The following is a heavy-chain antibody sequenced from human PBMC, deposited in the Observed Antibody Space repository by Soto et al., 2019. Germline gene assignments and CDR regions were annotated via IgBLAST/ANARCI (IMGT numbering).Heavy chain of an antibody. D-gene: IGHD1-1*01. V-gene: IGHV1-69*13. CDR3: ARGETGTDYYYYGMDV. Sequence: ASVKVSCKASGGTFSSYAISWVRQAPGQGLEWMGGIIPIFGTANYAQKFQGRVTVTADESTSTAYMELSSLRSEDTAVYYCARGETGTDYYYYGMDVWGQGTTVTVSS. CDR2: IIPIFGTA. J-gene: IGHJ6*02. CDR1: GGTFSSYA.